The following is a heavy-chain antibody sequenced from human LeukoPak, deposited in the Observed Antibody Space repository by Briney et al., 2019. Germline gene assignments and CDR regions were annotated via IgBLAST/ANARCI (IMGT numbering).Heavy chain of an antibody. Sequence: AGGSLRLSCAASTFTFSNYAMSWVRQAPGKGLEWVSGISGSGGSTYYADSVKGRFTISRDNSKNTLYLQMSSLRAEDTAIYYCAKPLGYYYDSSSDALDIWGQGTMVTVSS. CDR2: ISGSGGST. V-gene: IGHV3-23*01. CDR1: TFTFSNYA. J-gene: IGHJ3*02. CDR3: AKPLGYYYDSSSDALDI. D-gene: IGHD3-22*01.